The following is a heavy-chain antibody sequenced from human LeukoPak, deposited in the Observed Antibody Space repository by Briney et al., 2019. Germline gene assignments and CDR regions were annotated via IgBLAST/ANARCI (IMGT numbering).Heavy chain of an antibody. Sequence: PGGSLRLSCAASGFTFTTYAMSWVRQAPGKGLEWVSAISGSGGSTYFADSVKGRFTISRDNAKNSLYLQMNSLRAEDTAVYYCARVGGSGSYSAYYYYGMDVWGQGTTVTVSS. CDR1: GFTFTTYA. V-gene: IGHV3-23*01. J-gene: IGHJ6*02. D-gene: IGHD3-10*01. CDR2: ISGSGGST. CDR3: ARVGGSGSYSAYYYYGMDV.